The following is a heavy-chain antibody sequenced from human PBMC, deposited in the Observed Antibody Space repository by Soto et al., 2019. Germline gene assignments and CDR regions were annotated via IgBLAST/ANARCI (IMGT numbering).Heavy chain of an antibody. Sequence: ASVKVSCKASGYTFTGYYMHWVRQAPGQGLEWMGWINPNSGGTNYAQKFQGRVTMTRDTSISTAYMELSRLRSDDTAVYYCARVAGYYYYGMDVWGQGTTVTVSS. D-gene: IGHD3-10*01. J-gene: IGHJ6*02. V-gene: IGHV1-2*02. CDR1: GYTFTGYY. CDR2: INPNSGGT. CDR3: ARVAGYYYYGMDV.